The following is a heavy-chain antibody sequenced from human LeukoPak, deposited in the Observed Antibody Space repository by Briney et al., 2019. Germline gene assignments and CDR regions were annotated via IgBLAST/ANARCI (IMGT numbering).Heavy chain of an antibody. CDR3: ARADGNYYGWFDP. D-gene: IGHD1-26*01. J-gene: IGHJ5*02. V-gene: IGHV4-30-4*08. CDR1: SGSISSGNYY. CDR2: IYYSGST. Sequence: SETLSLTCTVSSGSISSGNYYWGWIRQPPGKGLEWIGYIYYSGSTYYNPSLRSRVTISVDTSKNQFSLNLSSVTAADTAVYFCARADGNYYGWFDPWGQGTLVTVSS.